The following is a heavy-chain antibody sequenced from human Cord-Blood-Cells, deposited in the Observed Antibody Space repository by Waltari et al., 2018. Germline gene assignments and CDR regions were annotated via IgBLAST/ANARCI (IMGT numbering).Heavy chain of an antibody. CDR3: ARSPITMVRGVIGWFDP. CDR2: IYYSGST. V-gene: IGHV4-59*01. D-gene: IGHD3-10*01. CDR1: GGSIRRYY. J-gene: IGHJ5*02. Sequence: QVQLQESGPGLVKPSETLSLTCTVSGGSIRRYYWSWIRSPPGKGLEWIGYIYYSGSTNYNPSLKSRVTISVDTSKNQFSLKLSSVTAADTAVYYCARSPITMVRGVIGWFDPWGQGTLVTVSS.